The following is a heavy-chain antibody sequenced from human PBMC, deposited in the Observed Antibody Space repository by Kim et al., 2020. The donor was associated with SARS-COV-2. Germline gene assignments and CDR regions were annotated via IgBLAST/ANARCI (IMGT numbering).Heavy chain of an antibody. J-gene: IGHJ6*02. CDR1: GYTFTGYY. Sequence: ASVKVSCKASGYTFTGYYMHWVRQAPGQGLEWMGWINPNSGGTNYAQKFQGRVTMTRDTSISTAYMELSRLRSDDTAVYYCARGSRWYSVEYYYYGMDVWGQGTTVTVSS. V-gene: IGHV1-2*02. D-gene: IGHD2-15*01. CDR2: INPNSGGT. CDR3: ARGSRWYSVEYYYYGMDV.